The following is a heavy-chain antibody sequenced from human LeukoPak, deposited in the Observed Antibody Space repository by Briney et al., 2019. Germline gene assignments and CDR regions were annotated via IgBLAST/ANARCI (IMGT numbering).Heavy chain of an antibody. V-gene: IGHV3-9*01. D-gene: IGHD2-21*01. CDR1: GFTFDDYA. J-gene: IGHJ4*02. CDR3: AKDSRYCGGDCYSGFDY. CDR2: ISWNSGSI. Sequence: PGGSLRLSCAASGFTFDDYAMHWVRQAPGKGLEWVSGISWNSGSIGYADSVKSRFTISRDNAKNSLYLQMNSLRAEDTALYYCAKDSRYCGGDCYSGFDYWGQGTLVTVSS.